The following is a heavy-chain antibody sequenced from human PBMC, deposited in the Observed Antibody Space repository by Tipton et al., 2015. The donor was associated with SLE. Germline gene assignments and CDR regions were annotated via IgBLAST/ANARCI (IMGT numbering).Heavy chain of an antibody. Sequence: SLRLSCAASGFTFSSYAMSWVRQAPGKGLECVSSITYDGGSTYYADSVKGRFTVSRDNSKNTVYLQMNSLRAEDTAIYYCAKEGLIADGYNWGQGTLVTVSS. CDR1: GFTFSSYA. CDR2: ITYDGGST. J-gene: IGHJ4*02. D-gene: IGHD5-24*01. V-gene: IGHV3-23*01. CDR3: AKEGLIADGYN.